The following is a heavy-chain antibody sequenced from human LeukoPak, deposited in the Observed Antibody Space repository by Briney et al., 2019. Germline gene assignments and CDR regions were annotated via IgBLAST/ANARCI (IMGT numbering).Heavy chain of an antibody. Sequence: GGSLRLSCAASGFTVSSNYMSWVRQAPGKGLEWVSVIYSGGSTYYADSVKGRFTISRDNSKNTLYLQMNSLRSQDTAVYYCASLGYSSSWYSFTSKNYYYYGMDVWGQGTTVTVSS. CDR1: GFTVSSNY. J-gene: IGHJ6*02. D-gene: IGHD6-13*01. CDR2: IYSGGST. V-gene: IGHV3-53*01. CDR3: ASLGYSSSWYSFTSKNYYYYGMDV.